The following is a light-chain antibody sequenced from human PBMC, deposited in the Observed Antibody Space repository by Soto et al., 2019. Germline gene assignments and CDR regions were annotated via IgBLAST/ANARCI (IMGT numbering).Light chain of an antibody. CDR2: KAS. V-gene: IGKV1-5*03. CDR3: QHYDTYPLT. Sequence: DIQMTQSPSTLSASVGDRVTITCRASQSVSRWFAWYQKRPGKAPNLLIYKASSLESGVPSRFSGSGSGTEFTLTISSLQPDDFASYYCQHYDTYPLTFGGGTKVEIK. CDR1: QSVSRW. J-gene: IGKJ4*01.